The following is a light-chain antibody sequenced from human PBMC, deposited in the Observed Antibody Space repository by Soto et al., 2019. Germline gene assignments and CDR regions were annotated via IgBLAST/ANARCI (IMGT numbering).Light chain of an antibody. CDR2: DVS. CDR1: SSDVGGYNY. Sequence: QSALTQPASVSGSPGQSITISCTGTSSDVGGYNYVSWYQQHPGKAPKLMIFDVSYRPSGVSNRCSGSKSGNTASLTISGLPAEEEADYYCSSYTGSSTLVVFGGGTKLTVL. V-gene: IGLV2-14*01. J-gene: IGLJ2*01. CDR3: SSYTGSSTLVV.